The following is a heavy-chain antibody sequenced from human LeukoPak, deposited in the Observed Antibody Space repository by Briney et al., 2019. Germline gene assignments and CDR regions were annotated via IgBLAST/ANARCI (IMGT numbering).Heavy chain of an antibody. CDR3: ASGYSSGWYGV. J-gene: IGHJ4*02. D-gene: IGHD6-19*01. CDR2: ISYSGTT. V-gene: IGHV4-59*01. Sequence: SETLSLTCSVSGGSISGFYWSWIRQPPGKGLEWIGFISYSGTTNYNPSLKSRVSFSVDTSKNQFSLRLRSLTAADTAVYYCASGYSSGWYGVWGQGTLVTVSS. CDR1: GGSISGFY.